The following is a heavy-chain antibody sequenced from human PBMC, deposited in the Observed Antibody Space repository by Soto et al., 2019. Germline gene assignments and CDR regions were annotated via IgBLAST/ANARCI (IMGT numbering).Heavy chain of an antibody. V-gene: IGHV5-51*01. CDR2: IYPGDPDT. D-gene: IGHD3-22*01. Sequence: GESLKISCKGSGYSFTSYWIGWVRQMPGKGLEWMGIIYPGDPDTRYSPSFQGQVTISADKSISTAYLQWSSLKASDTAMYYCARGTPDYYDSSGYYRFDYWGQGTLVTVSS. CDR3: ARGTPDYYDSSGYYRFDY. CDR1: GYSFTSYW. J-gene: IGHJ4*02.